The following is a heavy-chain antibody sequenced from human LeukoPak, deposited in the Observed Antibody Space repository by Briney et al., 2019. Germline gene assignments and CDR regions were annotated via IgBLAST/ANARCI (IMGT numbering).Heavy chain of an antibody. J-gene: IGHJ4*02. V-gene: IGHV3-23*01. CDR3: AKTPTLPYCGGDCYQFDY. CDR2: ISGSGGST. D-gene: IGHD2-21*02. Sequence: GGSLRLSCAASGFTFSSYAMGWVRQAPGKGLEWVPAISGSGGSTYYADSVKGRFTISRDNSKNTLYLQMNSLRAEDTAVYYCAKTPTLPYCGGDCYQFDYWGQGTLVTVSS. CDR1: GFTFSSYA.